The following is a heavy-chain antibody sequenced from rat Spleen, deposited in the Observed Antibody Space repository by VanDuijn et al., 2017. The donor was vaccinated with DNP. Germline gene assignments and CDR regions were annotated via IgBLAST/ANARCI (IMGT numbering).Heavy chain of an antibody. Sequence: EVQLVESGGDLVQPGRSLKLSCVASGFTFSYYWMAWIRQVPGKGLEWIASITSGSGSTSYLDSVRGRFTISRDDAKDTLSLHMNSLRSEDTATYYCARSTITAISNWFLYWGQGTLVIISS. V-gene: IGHV5-31*01. CDR1: GFTFSYYW. CDR3: ARSTITAISNWFLY. D-gene: IGHD1-2*01. J-gene: IGHJ3*01. CDR2: ITSGSGST.